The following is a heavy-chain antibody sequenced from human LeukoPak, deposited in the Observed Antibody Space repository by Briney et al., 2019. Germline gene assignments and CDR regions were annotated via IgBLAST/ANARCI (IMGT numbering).Heavy chain of an antibody. CDR2: INPNSGGT. D-gene: IGHD3-16*02. Sequence: ASVKVSCKASGYTFTGYYMHWVRQAPGQGLEWMGWINPNSGGTNYAQKFQGWVTMTRDTSISTAYMELSSLRSEDTAVYYCARGPKYVWGSYRWYYYYYGMDVWGQGTTVTVSS. V-gene: IGHV1-2*04. J-gene: IGHJ6*02. CDR1: GYTFTGYY. CDR3: ARGPKYVWGSYRWYYYYYGMDV.